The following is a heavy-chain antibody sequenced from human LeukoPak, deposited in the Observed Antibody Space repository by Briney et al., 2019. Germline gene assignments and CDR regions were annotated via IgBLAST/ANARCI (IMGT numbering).Heavy chain of an antibody. D-gene: IGHD3-3*01. CDR3: ARSKDFWSGYYMDY. V-gene: IGHV3-7*03. J-gene: IGHJ4*02. CDR1: GFTFKHHY. CDR2: IKQDGSEK. Sequence: GGSLRLSCAASGFTFKHHYMSWVRQAPGKGLEWVADIKQDGSEKEYVDSVKGRFTISRDNGKNLVYLQMNSLRAEDTAVYYCARSKDFWSGYYMDYWGQGTLVTVSS.